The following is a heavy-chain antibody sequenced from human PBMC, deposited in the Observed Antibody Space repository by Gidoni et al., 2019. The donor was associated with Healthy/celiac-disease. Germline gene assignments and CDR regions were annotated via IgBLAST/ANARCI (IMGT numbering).Heavy chain of an antibody. Sequence: QVQLQESGPGLVKPSGPLSLTCAVSGGSISSSTWWSWVRQPPGKGLEWIGEIYHSGSTNSNPSLKSRVTISGDKSKNQVSLKLSSVTAADTAVYYCVSSGWYSFDYWGQGTLVTVSS. J-gene: IGHJ4*02. CDR3: VSSGWYSFDY. V-gene: IGHV4-4*02. CDR2: IYHSGST. D-gene: IGHD6-19*01. CDR1: GGSISSSTW.